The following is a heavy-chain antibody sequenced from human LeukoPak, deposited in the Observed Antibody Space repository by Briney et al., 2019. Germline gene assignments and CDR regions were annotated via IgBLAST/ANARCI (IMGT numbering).Heavy chain of an antibody. Sequence: ASVKVSCKASGGTFSSYAISWVRQAPGQGLEWMGIINPSGGSTSYAQRFQGRVTMTRDTSTSTVYMELSSLRSEDTAVYYCARVIYSGSYYGPFDYWGRGTLVTVSS. CDR1: GGTFSSYA. CDR3: ARVIYSGSYYGPFDY. D-gene: IGHD1-26*01. V-gene: IGHV1-46*01. J-gene: IGHJ4*02. CDR2: INPSGGST.